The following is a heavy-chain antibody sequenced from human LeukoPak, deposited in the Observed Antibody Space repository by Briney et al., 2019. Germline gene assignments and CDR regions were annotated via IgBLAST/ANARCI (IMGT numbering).Heavy chain of an antibody. CDR3: AKNSGGAYYFDS. CDR2: ISGSGGGT. V-gene: IGHV3-23*01. Sequence: GGSLRLSCAASGFSFSSYAMSWVRHAPGAGLGWVSAISGSGGGTYYADSVKGRFTISRDNSKTTLYLQMNSLRAEDTAVYYCAKNSGGAYYFDSWGQGTLVTVSS. D-gene: IGHD3-10*01. J-gene: IGHJ4*02. CDR1: GFSFSSYA.